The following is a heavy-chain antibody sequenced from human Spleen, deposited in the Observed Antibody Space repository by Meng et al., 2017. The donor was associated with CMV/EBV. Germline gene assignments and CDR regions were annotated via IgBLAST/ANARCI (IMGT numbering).Heavy chain of an antibody. CDR3: ARAGFGSEEYCSSTSCYSAFDI. CDR2: VIPILGIA. V-gene: IGHV1-69*10. Sequence: SVKVSCKASGGTFRSYAISWVRQAPGQGFEWMGGVIPILGIANYTQKFQGRITITADKSTSTAYMELSSLKSEDTAVYYCARAGFGSEEYCSSTSCYSAFDIWGQGTMVTVSS. J-gene: IGHJ3*02. CDR1: GGTFRSYA. D-gene: IGHD2-2*02.